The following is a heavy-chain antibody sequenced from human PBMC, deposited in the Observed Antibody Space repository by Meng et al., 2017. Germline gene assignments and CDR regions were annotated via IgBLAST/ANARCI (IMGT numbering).Heavy chain of an antibody. CDR1: GYTLTGYD. J-gene: IGHJ4*02. CDR2: INPNSGGT. V-gene: IGHV1-2*06. CDR3: ARSERYVLGFDY. Sequence: QVQVWQSGPEVKNPGALLKVSCRDSGYTLTGYDMQWVRQAPGQGLEWMGRINPNSGGTNYAQKFQGRVTMTRDTSISTAYMELSRLRSDDTAVYYCARSERYVLGFDYWGQGTLVTVSS. D-gene: IGHD3-16*01.